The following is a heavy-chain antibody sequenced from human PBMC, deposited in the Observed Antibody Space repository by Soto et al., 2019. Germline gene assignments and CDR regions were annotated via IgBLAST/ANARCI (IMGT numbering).Heavy chain of an antibody. J-gene: IGHJ5*02. V-gene: IGHV3-21*01. CDR2: ISSSSSYI. Sequence: PGGSLRLSCAASGFTFSSYSMNWVRQAPGKGLEWVSSISSSSSYIYYADSVKGRFTISRDNAKDSLYLQMNSLRAEDTAVYYCARDPFPSGELPVKNLFDPWGQGSLVTVSS. D-gene: IGHD3-16*01. CDR1: GFTFSSYS. CDR3: ARDPFPSGELPVKNLFDP.